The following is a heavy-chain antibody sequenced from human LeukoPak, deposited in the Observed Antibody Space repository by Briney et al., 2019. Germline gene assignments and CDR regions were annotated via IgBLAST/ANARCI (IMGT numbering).Heavy chain of an antibody. CDR2: IYYSGST. V-gene: IGHV4-59*01. J-gene: IGHJ4*02. CDR3: AREALVGAYFDY. CDR1: GGSISSYY. Sequence: SETLSLTCTVSGGSISSYYWSWIRQPPGKGLGWIGYIYYSGSTNYNPSLKSRVTISVDTSKNQFSLKLSSVTAADTAVYYCAREALVGAYFDYWGQGTLVTVSS. D-gene: IGHD2-2*01.